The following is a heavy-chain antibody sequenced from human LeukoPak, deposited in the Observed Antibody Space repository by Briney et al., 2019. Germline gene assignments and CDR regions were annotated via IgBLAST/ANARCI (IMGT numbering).Heavy chain of an antibody. CDR3: AKDHLWGYGYYFDY. D-gene: IGHD3-16*01. V-gene: IGHV3-30*18. CDR1: GFTFSSCG. J-gene: IGHJ4*02. CDR2: ISYDGSNK. Sequence: GRSLRLSCAASGFTFSSCGMHWVRQAPGKGLEWVAVISYDGSNKYYADSVKGRFTISRDNSKNTLYLQMNSLSAEDTAVYYCAKDHLWGYGYYFDYWGQGTLVTVSS.